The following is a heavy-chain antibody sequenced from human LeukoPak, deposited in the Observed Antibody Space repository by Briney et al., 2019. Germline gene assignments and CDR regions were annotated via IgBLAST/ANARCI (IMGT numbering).Heavy chain of an antibody. D-gene: IGHD3-3*01. J-gene: IGHJ4*02. Sequence: SETLSLTCTVSGSSISSGGYYWSWIRQHPGKGLEWIGYIYYSGSTYYNPSLKSRVTISVDTSKNQFSLKLSSVTAADTAVYYCARAGGFFSPFGYWGQGTLVTVSS. CDR1: GSSISSGGYY. CDR2: IYYSGST. V-gene: IGHV4-31*03. CDR3: ARAGGFFSPFGY.